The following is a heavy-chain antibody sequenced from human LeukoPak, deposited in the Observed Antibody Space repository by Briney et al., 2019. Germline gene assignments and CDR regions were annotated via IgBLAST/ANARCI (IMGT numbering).Heavy chain of an antibody. Sequence: PGGSLRLSCAASGFTFSSYSMNWVRQAPGKGLEWVSSISSSSSYIYYADSVKGRFTISRDNAKNSLYLQINSLRAEDTAVYYCARDGSGSYLLGFDYWGQGTLVTVSS. V-gene: IGHV3-21*01. CDR1: GFTFSSYS. CDR2: ISSSSSYI. CDR3: ARDGSGSYLLGFDY. J-gene: IGHJ4*02. D-gene: IGHD1-26*01.